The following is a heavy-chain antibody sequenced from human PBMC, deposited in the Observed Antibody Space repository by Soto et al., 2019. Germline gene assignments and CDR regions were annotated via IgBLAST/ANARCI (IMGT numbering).Heavy chain of an antibody. J-gene: IGHJ4*02. V-gene: IGHV3-33*01. CDR3: ARHQGASYALWGFFDY. CDR2: VRYDGSHG. Sequence: QVQLVESGGGVVQPGRSLRLSCTASGFTFSTYDMHWVRQAPGKGLEWVAVVRYDGSHGYYTDSVKGRFIISRDNSKNTLYLQMNSLRAEDTAVYFCARHQGASYALWGFFDYWGQGTLVTVSS. CDR1: GFTFSTYD. D-gene: IGHD5-18*01.